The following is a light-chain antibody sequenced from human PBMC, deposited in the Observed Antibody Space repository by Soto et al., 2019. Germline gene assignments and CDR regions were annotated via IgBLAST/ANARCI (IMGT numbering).Light chain of an antibody. V-gene: IGKV1-33*01. Sequence: DIQMTQSPSSLSASVGDRVTITCQASQDIDDYLNWYQQKPGKAPNLLIYDASNLETGVPSRFSGGGSGTDFTFTITSLQPEDIATYYCQHYDHVQVAFGQGTRLEIK. CDR2: DAS. CDR1: QDIDDY. J-gene: IGKJ5*01. CDR3: QHYDHVQVA.